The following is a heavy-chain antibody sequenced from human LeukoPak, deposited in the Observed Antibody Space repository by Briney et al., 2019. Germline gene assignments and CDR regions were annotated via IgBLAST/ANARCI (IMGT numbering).Heavy chain of an antibody. D-gene: IGHD4-17*01. CDR1: GFTVSSNY. CDR3: AKDVDYGDFDY. J-gene: IGHJ4*02. Sequence: GGSLRLSCAASGFTVSSNYMSWVRQAPGKGLEWVSVIYSGGSTYYADSVKGRFTISRDNSKNTLYLQMNSLRAEDTAVYYCAKDVDYGDFDYWGQGTLVTVSS. V-gene: IGHV3-66*01. CDR2: IYSGGST.